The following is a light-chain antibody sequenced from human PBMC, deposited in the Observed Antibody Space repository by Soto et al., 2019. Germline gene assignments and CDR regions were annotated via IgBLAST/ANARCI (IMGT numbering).Light chain of an antibody. CDR3: CSYAGTPYV. CDR1: SSDVGSYNL. CDR2: EGG. J-gene: IGLJ1*01. Sequence: QSALTQPASVSGSPGQSITISCTGTSSDVGSYNLVSWYQQHPGKAPKLMIYEGGKRPSGVSNRFSGSKSGNTASLTISGLQAEDEADYYCCSYAGTPYVFGTGTKVTVL. V-gene: IGLV2-23*01.